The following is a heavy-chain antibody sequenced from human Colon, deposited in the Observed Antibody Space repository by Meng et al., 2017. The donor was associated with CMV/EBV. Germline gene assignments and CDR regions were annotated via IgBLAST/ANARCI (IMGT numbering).Heavy chain of an antibody. V-gene: IGHV3-48*04. CDR1: GFNVRNYN. Sequence: GGSLRLSCVGSGFNVRNYNMNWVRQAPGKGLEWVAFISRNSETIYHADSVRGRFAISRDNARNSLYLEMNSLRAEDTAVYYCARDYFMVGTVTNFDYWGQGTLVTVSS. J-gene: IGHJ4*02. CDR2: ISRNSETI. D-gene: IGHD4-17*01. CDR3: ARDYFMVGTVTNFDY.